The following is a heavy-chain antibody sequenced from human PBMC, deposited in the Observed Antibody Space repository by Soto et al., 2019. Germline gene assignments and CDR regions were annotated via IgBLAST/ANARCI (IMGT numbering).Heavy chain of an antibody. CDR3: ARDLHQDIVVVPAASDY. Sequence: EVQLVESGGGLVQPGGSLRLSCAASEFTFSSYSMNWVRQAPGKGLEWVSYISSSSSTIYYADSVKGRFTISRDNAKNSLYLQMNSLRAEDTAVYYCARDLHQDIVVVPAASDYWGQGTLVTVSS. V-gene: IGHV3-48*01. D-gene: IGHD2-2*01. J-gene: IGHJ4*02. CDR2: ISSSSSTI. CDR1: EFTFSSYS.